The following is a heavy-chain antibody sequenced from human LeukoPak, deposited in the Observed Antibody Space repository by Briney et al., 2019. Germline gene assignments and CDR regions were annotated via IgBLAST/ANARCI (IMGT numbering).Heavy chain of an antibody. CDR3: AKENVLYSGSYGSPDY. V-gene: IGHV3-30*18. J-gene: IGHJ4*02. D-gene: IGHD1-26*01. CDR1: GFTFSNYG. Sequence: PGGSLRLSCAASGFTFSNYGMHWVRQAPGKGLEWVAVVSYDGSNKHYADSVKGRFTISRDNAKNTLHLQMNSLRAEDTAVYYCAKENVLYSGSYGSPDYWGQGTLVTVSS. CDR2: VSYDGSNK.